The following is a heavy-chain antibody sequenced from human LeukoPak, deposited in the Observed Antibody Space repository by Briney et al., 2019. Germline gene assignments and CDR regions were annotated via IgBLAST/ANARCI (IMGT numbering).Heavy chain of an antibody. J-gene: IGHJ4*02. D-gene: IGHD3-10*01. CDR1: GFTFSSYA. CDR3: AKRGYGSGSSKYDDY. Sequence: GGSLRLSCAASGFTFSSYAMSWVRQAPGKGLEWVSAISGSGGSTSYADSVKGRFTISRDNSKNTLYLQMNSLRAEDTALYYCAKRGYGSGSSKYDDYWGQGTLVTVSS. V-gene: IGHV3-23*01. CDR2: ISGSGGST.